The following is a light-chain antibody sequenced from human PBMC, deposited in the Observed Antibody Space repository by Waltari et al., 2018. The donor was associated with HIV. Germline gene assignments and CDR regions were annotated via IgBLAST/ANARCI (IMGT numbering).Light chain of an antibody. Sequence: QSVLTQPPSASGTPGQRVTISCSGSNSNIGSSTVNWYQQFSGTAPKLLIYRNNQRPSGVPDRFSGSKSGTSASLAISGLRSEDEADYYCAAWDDSLSGQWVFGGGTKLTVL. J-gene: IGLJ3*02. CDR1: NSNIGSST. CDR2: RNN. V-gene: IGLV1-47*01. CDR3: AAWDDSLSGQWV.